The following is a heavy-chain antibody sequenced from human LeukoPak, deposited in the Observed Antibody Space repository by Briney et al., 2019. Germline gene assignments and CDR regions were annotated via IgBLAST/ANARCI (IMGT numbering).Heavy chain of an antibody. D-gene: IGHD2/OR15-2a*01. CDR2: INPNNGDT. J-gene: IGHJ4*02. CDR1: GYTFTGNF. Sequence: GASVKVSCKTSGYTFTGNFMHWVRQAPGQGPEWMGWINPNNGDTNYAQKFQGRVTMTRVTSITTAYMELSSLRSDDTAVYYCARTRGTHISMAHLDSWGQGTLVTVSS. V-gene: IGHV1-2*02. CDR3: ARTRGTHISMAHLDS.